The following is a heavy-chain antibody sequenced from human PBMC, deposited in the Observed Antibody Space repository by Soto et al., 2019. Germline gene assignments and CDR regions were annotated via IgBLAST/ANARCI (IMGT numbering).Heavy chain of an antibody. Sequence: QVQLVQSGAEVKKPGASVKVSCKASGYTFTSYDINWVRQATGQGLEWMGWMNPNSDNTAYAQKFQDRVTMTSNNPISTAYMERSSLRSEATAVYYCARRVGVVTSSYYYYYYYRDVWGKGTTVTVS. CDR1: GYTFTSYD. CDR2: MNPNSDNT. CDR3: ARRVGVVTSSYYYYYYYRDV. D-gene: IGHD2-21*02. J-gene: IGHJ6*03. V-gene: IGHV1-8*01.